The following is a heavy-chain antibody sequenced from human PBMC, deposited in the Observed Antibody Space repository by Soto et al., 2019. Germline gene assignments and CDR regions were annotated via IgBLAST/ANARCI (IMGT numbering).Heavy chain of an antibody. V-gene: IGHV4-59*01. CDR3: ARSLPEQYYDFWSGYYPPNYYYYMDV. CDR2: IYYSGST. Sequence: PSETLCLTCAVYGGSFSGYYWSWIRQPPGKGLEWIGYIYYSGSTNYNPSLKSRVTISVDTSKNQFSLKLSSVTAADTAVYYCARSLPEQYYDFWSGYYPPNYYYYMDVWGKGTTVTVSS. D-gene: IGHD3-3*01. CDR1: GGSFSGYY. J-gene: IGHJ6*03.